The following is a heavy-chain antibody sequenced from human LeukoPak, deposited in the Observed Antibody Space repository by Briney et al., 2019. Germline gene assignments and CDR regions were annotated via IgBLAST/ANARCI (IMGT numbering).Heavy chain of an antibody. CDR3: VKDRDIVVVPAAAPFDY. D-gene: IGHD2-2*01. V-gene: IGHV3-74*01. J-gene: IGHJ4*02. CDR2: INSDGSST. Sequence: GGSLRLSCAASGFTFSSYWMHWVRQAPGKGLVWVSRINSDGSSTSYADSVKGRFTISRDNSKNTLYLQMNSLRAEDTAVYYCVKDRDIVVVPAAAPFDYWGQGTLVTVSS. CDR1: GFTFSSYW.